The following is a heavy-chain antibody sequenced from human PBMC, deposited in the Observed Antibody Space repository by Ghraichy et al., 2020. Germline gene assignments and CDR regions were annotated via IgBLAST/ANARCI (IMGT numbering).Heavy chain of an antibody. J-gene: IGHJ4*02. CDR2: ISTRGGTI. D-gene: IGHD6-19*01. Sequence: GGSLRLSCAASGFTLSSYSMNWVRQAPGKGLEWVSYISTRGGTIYYSDSVKGRFTISRDNAKNSLYLQMNSLRGEDTAVNYCARASHNNGWAPFDYWGQGTLVTVSS. V-gene: IGHV3-48*01. CDR3: ARASHNNGWAPFDY. CDR1: GFTLSSYS.